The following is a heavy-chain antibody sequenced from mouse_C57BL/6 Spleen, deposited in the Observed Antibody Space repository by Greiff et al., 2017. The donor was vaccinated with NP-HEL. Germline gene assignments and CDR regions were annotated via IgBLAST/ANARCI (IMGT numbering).Heavy chain of an antibody. Sequence: VQLQQSGPELVKPGASVKISCKASGYAFSSSWMNWVKQRPGKGLEWIGRIYPGDGDTNYNGKFKGKATLTADKSSSTAYMQLSSLTSEDSAVYFGASAYGSRYWYFDVWGTGTTVTVSS. CDR3: ASAYGSRYWYFDV. CDR1: GYAFSSSW. V-gene: IGHV1-82*01. J-gene: IGHJ1*03. CDR2: IYPGDGDT. D-gene: IGHD1-1*01.